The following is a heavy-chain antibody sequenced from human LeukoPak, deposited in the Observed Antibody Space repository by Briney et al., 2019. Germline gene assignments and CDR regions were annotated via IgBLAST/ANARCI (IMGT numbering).Heavy chain of an antibody. D-gene: IGHD3-22*01. V-gene: IGHV4-39*02. J-gene: IGHJ4*02. CDR3: AKRDDSGGNLVDL. CDR2: IYYSGST. Sequence: PSETLSLTCTVSGGSIRSGSHYWAWIRQPPGKGLEWIGSIYYSGSTYYNPSLENRVTISIDTSKSHFSLKLSSLSAADTSVYYCAKRDDSGGNLVDLWGQGTLVTVS. CDR1: GGSIRSGSHY.